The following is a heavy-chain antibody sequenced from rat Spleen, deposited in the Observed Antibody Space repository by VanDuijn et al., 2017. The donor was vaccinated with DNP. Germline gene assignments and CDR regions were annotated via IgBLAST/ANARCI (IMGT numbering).Heavy chain of an antibody. D-gene: IGHD1-2*01. J-gene: IGHJ2*01. Sequence: EVQLVESGGGVVQPGRSLKLSCAVSGFTFSDYTMAWVRQAPKKGLEWVATIIYDGSRTFFRDSVKGRFTISRDNAKSILYLQMDTLRSEDTATYYCATYSTDIGFLDYWDQGVMVTVSS. CDR3: ATYSTDIGFLDY. V-gene: IGHV5S10*01. CDR2: IIYDGSRT. CDR1: GFTFSDYT.